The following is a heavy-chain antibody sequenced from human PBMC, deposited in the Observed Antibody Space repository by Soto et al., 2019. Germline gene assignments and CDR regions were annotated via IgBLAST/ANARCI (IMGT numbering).Heavy chain of an antibody. CDR1: GFTLSTSG. Sequence: SAEVSCKASGFTLSTSGTQWVRQARGQHLECIGWIVVGDGSINYAPNFQGRVSISRDVSRDTIYMELSSLESEDTAVYYCAADPSRVWNYGVWGQGTLVTVSS. J-gene: IGHJ4*02. V-gene: IGHV1-58*02. CDR2: IVVGDGSI. CDR3: AADPSRVWNYGV. D-gene: IGHD1-7*01.